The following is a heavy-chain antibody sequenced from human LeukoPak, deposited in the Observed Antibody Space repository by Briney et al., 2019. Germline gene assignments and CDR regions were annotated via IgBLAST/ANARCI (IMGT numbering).Heavy chain of an antibody. D-gene: IGHD3-22*01. J-gene: IGHJ4*02. CDR3: ARDSSGYPVDYFDY. CDR1: GFTFSDHY. CDR2: ISSSGSTK. V-gene: IGHV3-11*01. Sequence: GGSLRLSCAASGFTFSDHYMNWIRQAPGKGLEWVSYISSSGSTKDYADSVKGRFTISRDNAKNSLYLQMNSLRAEDTAVYYCARDSSGYPVDYFDYWGQGTLVTVSS.